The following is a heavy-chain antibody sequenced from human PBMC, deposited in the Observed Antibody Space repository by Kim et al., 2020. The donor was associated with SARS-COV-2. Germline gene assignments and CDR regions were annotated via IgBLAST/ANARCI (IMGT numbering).Heavy chain of an antibody. CDR3: ARHEKSITIFGVVRDWFDP. CDR2: IYYSVST. CDR1: GGSISSSSYY. Sequence: SETLSLTCTVSGGSISSSSYYWGWIRQPPGKGLEWIGSIYYSVSTYYNPSLKSRVTISVDTSKNQFSLKLSSVTAADTAVYYCARHEKSITIFGVVRDWFDPWGQGTLVTVSS. D-gene: IGHD3-3*01. J-gene: IGHJ5*02. V-gene: IGHV4-39*01.